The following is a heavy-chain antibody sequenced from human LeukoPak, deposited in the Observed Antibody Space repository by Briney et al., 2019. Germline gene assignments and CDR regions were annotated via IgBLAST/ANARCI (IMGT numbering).Heavy chain of an antibody. J-gene: IGHJ4*02. V-gene: IGHV3-23*01. CDR3: AKDSEYQLLLIDY. Sequence: GGPLRLPCAASGFTYNSYAMSGLPQAPGKALEGVSDISGSGGSTYYADSVKGRFTISRDNSKNTLYLQMNSLRAEDTAVHYCAKDSEYQLLLIDYWGQGTLVTVSS. CDR2: ISGSGGST. CDR1: GFTYNSYA. D-gene: IGHD2-2*01.